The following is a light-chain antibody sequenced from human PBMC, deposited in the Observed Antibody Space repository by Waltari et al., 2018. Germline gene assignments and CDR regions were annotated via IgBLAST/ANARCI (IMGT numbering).Light chain of an antibody. Sequence: EIVLTQSPGTLSLSPGERATLSCRASQSVRSTYLAWFQHRPGQAHRLLIYGASSRATGIPDRFSGSGSGTDFTLTISTLEPEDFAVYFCQQYGGSPPYTFGQGTKLEIK. J-gene: IGKJ2*01. V-gene: IGKV3-20*01. CDR3: QQYGGSPPYT. CDR1: QSVRSTY. CDR2: GAS.